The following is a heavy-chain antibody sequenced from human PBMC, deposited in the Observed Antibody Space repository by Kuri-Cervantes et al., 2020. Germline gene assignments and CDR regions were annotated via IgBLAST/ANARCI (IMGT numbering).Heavy chain of an antibody. J-gene: IGHJ4*02. D-gene: IGHD6-19*01. Sequence: ASVKVSCKGSGYSFTSSWIGWVRQAPGQGLEWMGWISAYNGNTNYAQKLQGRVTMTTDTSTSTAYMELRSLRSDDTAVYYCAILSGWYKEVWDYWGQGTLVTVSS. CDR1: GYSFTSSW. CDR2: ISAYNGNT. CDR3: AILSGWYKEVWDY. V-gene: IGHV1-18*04.